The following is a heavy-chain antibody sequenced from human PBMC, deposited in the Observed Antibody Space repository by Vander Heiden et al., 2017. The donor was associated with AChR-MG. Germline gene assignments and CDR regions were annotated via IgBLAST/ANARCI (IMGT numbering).Heavy chain of an antibody. J-gene: IGHJ3*02. V-gene: IGHV1-69*01. D-gene: IGHD3-10*01. Sequence: QVQLVQSGAEVKKPGSSVKVSCKASGGTFSSYAISWVRQAPGQGLEWMGGIIPIFGTANYAQKFQGRVTITADESTSTAYMELSSLRSEDTAVYYCARGLQDYYGSGSLWQFDIWGQGTMVTVSS. CDR1: GGTFSSYA. CDR3: ARGLQDYYGSGSLWQFDI. CDR2: IIPIFGTA.